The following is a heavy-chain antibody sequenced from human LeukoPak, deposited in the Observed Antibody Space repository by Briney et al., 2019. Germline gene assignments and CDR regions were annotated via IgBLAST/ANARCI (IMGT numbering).Heavy chain of an antibody. V-gene: IGHV3-30*04. Sequence: GGSLRLSCAASGFTFSAYSMHWVRQAPGKGLEWVAVISYDGSNKYYADSVKGRFTISRDNFKNMLFLQMNSLRAEDTAVYYCARDLATISSLEYGYWGQGTLVTVSS. CDR2: ISYDGSNK. CDR3: ARDLATISSLEYGY. CDR1: GFTFSAYS. J-gene: IGHJ4*02. D-gene: IGHD5-24*01.